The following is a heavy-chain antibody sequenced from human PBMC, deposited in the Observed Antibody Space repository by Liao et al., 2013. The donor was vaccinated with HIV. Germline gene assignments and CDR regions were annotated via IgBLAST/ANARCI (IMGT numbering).Heavy chain of an antibody. CDR1: GGSFSGYY. J-gene: IGHJ4*02. Sequence: QVQLQQWGAGLLKPSETLSLTCAVYGGSFSGYYWSWIRQPPGKGLEWIGEVNHSGSTNYNPSLKSRVTISVDTSKNQFSLKLYSLTAADTAVYYCARVQYDFWSRYHSIYFDCWGQGTLVTVSS. CDR2: VNHSGST. CDR3: ARVQYDFWSRYHSIYFDC. V-gene: IGHV4-34*01. D-gene: IGHD3-3*01.